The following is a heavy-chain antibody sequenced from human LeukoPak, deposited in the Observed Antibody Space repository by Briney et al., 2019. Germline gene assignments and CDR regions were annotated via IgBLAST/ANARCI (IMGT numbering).Heavy chain of an antibody. V-gene: IGHV1-8*01. CDR1: GYTFTSYD. J-gene: IGHJ4*02. CDR2: MNPSSGNT. D-gene: IGHD2-2*01. CDR3: ARAPYFYVYHIDY. Sequence: ASVKVSCKASGYTFTSYDINWVRQATGQGLEWMGWMNPSSGNTGYAQKFQGRVTMTRNTSISTAYMELSSLRSEDTAVYYCARAPYFYVYHIDYWGQGTLVTVSS.